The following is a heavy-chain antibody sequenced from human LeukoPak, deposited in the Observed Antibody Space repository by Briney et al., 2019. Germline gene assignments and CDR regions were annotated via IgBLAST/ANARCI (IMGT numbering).Heavy chain of an antibody. CDR3: AQEMTTVTYSY. V-gene: IGHV1-69*04. CDR1: GGTFSSYA. D-gene: IGHD4-17*01. J-gene: IGHJ4*02. CDR2: IIPILGIA. Sequence: SVKVSCKASGGTFSSYAISWVRQAPGQGLEWMGRIIPILGIANYAQKFQGRVTITADKSTSTAYMELSSLRSEDTAVCYCAQEMTTVTYSYWGQGTLVTVSS.